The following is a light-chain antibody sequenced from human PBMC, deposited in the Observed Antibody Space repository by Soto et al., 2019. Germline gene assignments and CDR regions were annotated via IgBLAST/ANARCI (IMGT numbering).Light chain of an antibody. Sequence: ELVLTQSPGTLSLSPGEIATLSCRASQSVSRNYLAWYQQKPGQAPPLLMYDTSTRATGIPDTFSGSGSVTDFTLTISSLEPEDFAVYYCQQYGDEPQVWTFGQGTQVEI. CDR1: QSVSRNY. CDR3: QQYGDEPQVWT. J-gene: IGKJ1*01. CDR2: DTS. V-gene: IGKV3-20*01.